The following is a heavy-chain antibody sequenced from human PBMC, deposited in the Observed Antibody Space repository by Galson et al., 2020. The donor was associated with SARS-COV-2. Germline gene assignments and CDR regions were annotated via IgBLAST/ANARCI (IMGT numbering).Heavy chain of an antibody. CDR1: GFTFSSYA. V-gene: IGHV3-30*04. Sequence: GESLKISCAASGFTFSSYAMHWVRQAPGKGLEWVAVISYDGSNKYYADSVKGRFTISRDNSKNTLYLQMNSLRAEDTAVYYCAREIVVVPDDAFDIWGQGTMVTVSS. CDR2: ISYDGSNK. D-gene: IGHD3-22*01. CDR3: AREIVVVPDDAFDI. J-gene: IGHJ3*02.